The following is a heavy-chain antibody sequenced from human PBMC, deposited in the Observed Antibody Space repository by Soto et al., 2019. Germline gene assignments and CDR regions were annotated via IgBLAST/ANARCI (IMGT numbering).Heavy chain of an antibody. CDR1: GGSISSGGYY. D-gene: IGHD3-10*01. CDR3: ARAALWFGELNFDY. Sequence: SETLSLTCTVSGGSISSGGYYWSWIRQHPGKGLEWIGYIYYSGSTYYNPSLKSRVTISVDTSKNQFSLKLSSVTAADTAVYYCARAALWFGELNFDYWGQGTLVTVSS. CDR2: IYYSGST. V-gene: IGHV4-31*03. J-gene: IGHJ4*02.